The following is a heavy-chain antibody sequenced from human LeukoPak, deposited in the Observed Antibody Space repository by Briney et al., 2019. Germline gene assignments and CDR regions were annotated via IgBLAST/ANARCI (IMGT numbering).Heavy chain of an antibody. J-gene: IGHJ4*02. CDR2: IRYDGSNK. CDR1: GFTFSSYG. CDR3: AKDLGSSSPTGFDY. Sequence: GRSLRLSCAASGFTFSSYGMHWVRQAPGKGLEWVAFIRYDGSNKYYADSVKGRFTISRDNSKNTLYLQMNSLRAEDTAVYYCAKDLGSSSPTGFDYWGQGTLVTVSS. D-gene: IGHD6-13*01. V-gene: IGHV3-30*02.